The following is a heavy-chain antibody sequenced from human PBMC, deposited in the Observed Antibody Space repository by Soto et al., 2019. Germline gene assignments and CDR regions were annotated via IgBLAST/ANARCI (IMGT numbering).Heavy chain of an antibody. V-gene: IGHV4-31*03. Sequence: QVQLQESGPGLVKPSQTLSLTCSVSGDSINNDGTYWNWVRQFQGRGLEWIGYIFYSGSTHSKSSRKSRVDMTLDTSKNEFSLTLRSATAADTAVYYCARGGSSWEGFYCMDVWSKGTTVTVSS. J-gene: IGHJ6*04. CDR3: ARGGSSWEGFYCMDV. CDR1: GDSINNDGTY. D-gene: IGHD6-13*01. CDR2: IFYSGST.